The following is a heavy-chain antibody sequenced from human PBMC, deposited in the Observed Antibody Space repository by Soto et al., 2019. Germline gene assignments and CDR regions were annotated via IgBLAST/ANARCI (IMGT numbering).Heavy chain of an antibody. V-gene: IGHV1-24*01. CDR2: FDPEDGET. CDR1: GYTLTELS. CDR3: ATVHPTGGVIRYWNYYYYGMDV. J-gene: IGHJ6*02. Sequence: ASVKVSCKVSGYTLTELSMHWVRQAPGKGLEWMGGFDPEDGETIYAQKFQGRVTMTEDTSTDTAYMELSSLRSEDTAMYYCATVHPTGGVIRYWNYYYYGMDVWGQGTTVTVSS. D-gene: IGHD2-8*02.